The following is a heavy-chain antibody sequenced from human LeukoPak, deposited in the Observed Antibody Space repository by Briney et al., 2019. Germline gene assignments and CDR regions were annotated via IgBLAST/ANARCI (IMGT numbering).Heavy chain of an antibody. D-gene: IGHD2-2*01. CDR3: ARRLDAPPYYYGMDV. CDR1: GFTFSSYA. V-gene: IGHV3-30-3*01. Sequence: GGSLRLSCAASGFTFSSYAMSWVRQAPGKGLEWVAVISYDGSNKYYADSVKGRFTISRDNSKNTLYLQMNSLRAEDTAVYYCARRLDAPPYYYGMDVWGQGTTVTVSS. J-gene: IGHJ6*02. CDR2: ISYDGSNK.